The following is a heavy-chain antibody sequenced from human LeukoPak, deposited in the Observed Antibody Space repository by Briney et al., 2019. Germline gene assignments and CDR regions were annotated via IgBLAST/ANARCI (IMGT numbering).Heavy chain of an antibody. CDR3: AGSGWPRDY. D-gene: IGHD6-19*01. J-gene: IGHJ4*02. CDR2: ISSSSSYI. V-gene: IGHV3-21*01. CDR1: GFIFSDYW. Sequence: GGSLRLSCAASGFIFSDYWLSWVRQAPGKGLEWVSSISSSSSYIYYADSVKGRFTISRDNAKNSLYLQMNSLRAEDTAVYYCAGSGWPRDYWGQGTLVTVSS.